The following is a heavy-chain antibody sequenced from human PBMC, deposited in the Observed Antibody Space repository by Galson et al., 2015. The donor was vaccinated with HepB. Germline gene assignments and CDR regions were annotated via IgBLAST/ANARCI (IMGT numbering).Heavy chain of an antibody. CDR2: ISYDGSNK. V-gene: IGHV3-30*04. J-gene: IGHJ4*02. Sequence: SLRLSCAASGFTFSSYAMHWVRQAPGKGLEWVAVISYDGSNKYYADSVKGRFTISRDNSKNTLYLQMNSLRAEDTAVYYCARDQIVVVTAIPGYWGQGTLVTVSS. CDR1: GFTFSSYA. CDR3: ARDQIVVVTAIPGY. D-gene: IGHD2-21*02.